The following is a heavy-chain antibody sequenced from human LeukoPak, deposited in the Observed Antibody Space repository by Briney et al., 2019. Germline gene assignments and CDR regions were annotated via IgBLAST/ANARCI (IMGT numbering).Heavy chain of an antibody. CDR2: INAGNGNT. D-gene: IGHD5-18*01. V-gene: IGHV1-3*01. CDR1: GYTFTSYA. J-gene: IGHJ5*02. Sequence: ASVKVSCKASGYTFTSYAMHWVRQAPRQRLEWMGWINAGNGNTKYSQKFQGRVTITRDTSASTAYMELSSLRSEDTAVYYCARDGDVDTAMVTNWFDPWGQGTLVTVSS. CDR3: ARDGDVDTAMVTNWFDP.